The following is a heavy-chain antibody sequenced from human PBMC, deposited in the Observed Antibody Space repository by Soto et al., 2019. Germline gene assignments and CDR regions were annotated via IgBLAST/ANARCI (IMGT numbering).Heavy chain of an antibody. D-gene: IGHD2-2*01. Sequence: QVPLVESGGGVVQPGRSLRLACVASGFSFRSYSMHWVRQAPGKGLEWVSGIAYDGSGETYAGSVKGRLTISKDNSKDTLSLQMNFLGTEDTAPYYCVKVHCLTTTCGWSDAVATWGQGTMVAVSS. V-gene: IGHV3-30*18. J-gene: IGHJ3*02. CDR3: VKVHCLTTTCGWSDAVAT. CDR1: GFSFRSYS. CDR2: IAYDGSGE.